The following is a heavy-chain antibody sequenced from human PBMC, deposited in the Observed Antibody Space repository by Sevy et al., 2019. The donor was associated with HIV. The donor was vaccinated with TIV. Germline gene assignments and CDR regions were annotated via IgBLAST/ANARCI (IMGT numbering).Heavy chain of an antibody. V-gene: IGHV4-59*08. Sequence: SETLYLTCTVSGGSISSYYWSWIRHPPGKGLEWIGYIYYSGSTNSNPSLKSRVTISVDTSKNQFSLKLSSVTAADTAVYYCARSIVVVPAGFDYWGQGTLVTVSS. D-gene: IGHD2-2*01. CDR3: ARSIVVVPAGFDY. CDR1: GGSISSYY. CDR2: IYYSGST. J-gene: IGHJ4*02.